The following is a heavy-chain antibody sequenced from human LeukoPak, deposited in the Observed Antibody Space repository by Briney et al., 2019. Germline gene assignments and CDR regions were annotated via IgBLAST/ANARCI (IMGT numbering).Heavy chain of an antibody. Sequence: SVKVSCKASGGTFSSYAISWVRQAPGQGLEWMGGIIPIFGTANYAQKFQGRVTITADKSTSTAYMELSSLRSEDTAVYYCARDRGGSMAAAGTFDYWGQGTLVTVSS. J-gene: IGHJ4*02. CDR2: IIPIFGTA. D-gene: IGHD6-13*01. CDR1: GGTFSSYA. CDR3: ARDRGGSMAAAGTFDY. V-gene: IGHV1-69*06.